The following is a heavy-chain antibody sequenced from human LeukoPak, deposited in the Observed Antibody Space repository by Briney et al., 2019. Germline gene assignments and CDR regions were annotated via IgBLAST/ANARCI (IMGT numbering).Heavy chain of an antibody. D-gene: IGHD1-26*01. V-gene: IGHV1-24*01. CDR3: AAIVGAHRHPIDY. Sequence: PRASVKVSCKASGYTFTSYGISWVRQAPGKGLEWMGGFDPEDGETIYAQKFQGRVTMTEDTSTDTAYMELSSLRSEDTAVYYCAAIVGAHRHPIDYWGQGTLVTVSS. J-gene: IGHJ4*02. CDR2: FDPEDGET. CDR1: GYTFTSYG.